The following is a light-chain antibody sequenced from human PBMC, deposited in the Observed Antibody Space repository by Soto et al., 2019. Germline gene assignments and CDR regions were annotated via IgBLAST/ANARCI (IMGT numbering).Light chain of an antibody. J-gene: IGLJ1*01. CDR1: SSDIGGYNY. CDR2: EVN. V-gene: IGLV2-14*01. CDR3: SSYRSSNSYV. Sequence: QSVLAQPASVSGSPGQSITISCTGTSSDIGGYNYVSWYQHHPGKAPKLIIYEVNNRPSGVSNRFSGSKSGNTASLTISGLQPGDEADYYCSSYRSSNSYVFGTGTKVTVL.